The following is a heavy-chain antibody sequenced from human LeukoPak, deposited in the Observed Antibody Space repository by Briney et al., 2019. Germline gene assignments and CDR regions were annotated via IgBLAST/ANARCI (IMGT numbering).Heavy chain of an antibody. CDR2: IKQDGSEK. CDR1: GXTFRSYW. D-gene: IGHD3-10*01. V-gene: IGHV3-7*04. Sequence: GGSLRLSCAASGXTFRSYWMTWVRQAPEKGLEWVANIKQDGSEKYYVDSVKGRFTISRDNANNSLYLQMNSLRAEDTAVYYCAREYYYGSGSYYNGYWGQGTLVTVSS. CDR3: AREYYYGSGSYYNGY. J-gene: IGHJ4*02.